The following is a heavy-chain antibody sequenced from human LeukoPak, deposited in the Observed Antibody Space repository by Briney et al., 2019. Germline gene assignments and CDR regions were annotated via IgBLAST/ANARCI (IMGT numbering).Heavy chain of an antibody. CDR1: GGSISSGGYY. CDR3: AGENWNYFDY. D-gene: IGHD1-1*01. CDR2: IYYSGGT. Sequence: SQTLSLTCTVSGGSISSGGYYWSWIRQHPGKGLEWIGYIYYSGGTYYNPSLKSRVTISVDTSKNQFSLKLSSVTAADTAVYYCAGENWNYFDYWGQGTLVTVSS. V-gene: IGHV4-31*03. J-gene: IGHJ4*02.